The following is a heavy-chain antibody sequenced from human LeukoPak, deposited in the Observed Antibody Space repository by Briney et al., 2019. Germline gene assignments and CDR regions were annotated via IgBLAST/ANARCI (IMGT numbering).Heavy chain of an antibody. CDR1: GFTFSSYA. CDR2: ISGSGGST. V-gene: IGHV3-23*01. CDR3: AKVDIVVVPAARGFDY. J-gene: IGHJ4*02. D-gene: IGHD2-2*01. Sequence: GGSLRLPCAASGFTFSSYAMSWVRQAPGKGLEGVSAISGSGGSTYYADSVKGRFPISRDNYKNTLYLQMHSLRAEDTAIYYCAKVDIVVVPAARGFDYWGQGTLVTVSS.